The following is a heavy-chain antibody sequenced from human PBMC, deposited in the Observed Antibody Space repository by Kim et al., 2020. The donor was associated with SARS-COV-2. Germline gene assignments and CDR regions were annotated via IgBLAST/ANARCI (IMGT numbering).Heavy chain of an antibody. CDR3: ARGDGDTVCHHYYGVVV. D-gene: IGHD4-17*01. CDR2: IYYTGST. V-gene: IGHV4-59*13. J-gene: IGHJ6*01. Sequence: SETLSLTCSVSGGSMRNYYWTWIRQSPGTGLEWIGYIYYTGSTKYNPSLRSRVTMTVALSKNQFSLKVTSVTAADTAVYFCARGDGDTVCHHYYGVVVW. CDR1: GGSMRNYY.